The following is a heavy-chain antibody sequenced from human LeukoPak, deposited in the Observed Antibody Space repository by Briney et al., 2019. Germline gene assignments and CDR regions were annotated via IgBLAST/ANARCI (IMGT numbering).Heavy chain of an antibody. CDR2: ISENGEST. CDR3: ASYFHYGDYASLWY. D-gene: IGHD4-17*01. Sequence: GGSLRLSCAASGFTFNTYAMSWVRQAPGKGLEWVSSISENGESTYYADSVKGLFTISRDNSRNTLYLQMNSLRAEDTAVYYCASYFHYGDYASLWYWGQGTLVTVSS. V-gene: IGHV3-23*01. CDR1: GFTFNTYA. J-gene: IGHJ4*02.